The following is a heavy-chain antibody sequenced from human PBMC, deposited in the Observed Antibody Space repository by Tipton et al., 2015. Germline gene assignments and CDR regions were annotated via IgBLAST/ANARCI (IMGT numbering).Heavy chain of an antibody. CDR2: INHRGGT. Sequence: TLSLTCNVSGVSTNTYYWSWIRQPPGKGLEWIGEINHRGGTNYKPSLESRVTISVDTSKKQFSLRLTSVTAADTAVYYCVRGYSGSGGGDYWGQGALVTVSS. CDR1: GVSTNTYY. D-gene: IGHD1-26*01. J-gene: IGHJ4*02. V-gene: IGHV4-34*01. CDR3: VRGYSGSGGGDY.